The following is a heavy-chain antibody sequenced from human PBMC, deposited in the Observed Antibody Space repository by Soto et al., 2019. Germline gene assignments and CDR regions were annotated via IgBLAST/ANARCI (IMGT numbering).Heavy chain of an antibody. J-gene: IGHJ3*01. Sequence: QVQLVESGGGMVQPGGSLRLSCAASGFTYSSYAMQWARQAPGKGLEWVGIIWYDGIKKYYADSVKGRFTISRDNSKNTLDLQMDSLRVGDTAVYYCAREAYGVEGQGGAFDFWGQGTMVTVSS. D-gene: IGHD4-17*01. CDR1: GFTYSSYA. V-gene: IGHV3-33*01. CDR2: IWYDGIKK. CDR3: AREAYGVEGQGGAFDF.